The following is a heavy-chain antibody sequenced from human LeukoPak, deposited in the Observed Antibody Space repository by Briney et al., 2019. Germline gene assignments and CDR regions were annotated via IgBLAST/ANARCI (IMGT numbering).Heavy chain of an antibody. V-gene: IGHV4-59*01. D-gene: IGHD1-26*01. Sequence: SETLSLTCTVSGGSISSYYWSWIRQPPGKGLEWIGYIYYSGSTNYNPSLKSRVTTSVDTSKNQFSLKLSSVTAADTAVYYCARDSSGSYYVGGWFDPWGQGTLVTVSS. CDR2: IYYSGST. CDR3: ARDSSGSYYVGGWFDP. J-gene: IGHJ5*02. CDR1: GGSISSYY.